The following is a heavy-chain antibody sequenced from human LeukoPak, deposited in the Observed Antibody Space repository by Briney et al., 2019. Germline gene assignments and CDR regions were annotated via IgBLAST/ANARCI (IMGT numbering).Heavy chain of an antibody. Sequence: GGSLRLSCAASGPTFSSYALHWVRQAPGKGLEWVANIREERGQEYYVDSVKGRFTISKNSAKNSLYLQMNTLRVEDTAMYYCASLDTAKQPLANHWGQGTLVTVSS. CDR3: ASLDTAKQPLANH. D-gene: IGHD5-18*01. J-gene: IGHJ5*02. CDR1: GPTFSSYA. CDR2: IREERGQE. V-gene: IGHV3-7*03.